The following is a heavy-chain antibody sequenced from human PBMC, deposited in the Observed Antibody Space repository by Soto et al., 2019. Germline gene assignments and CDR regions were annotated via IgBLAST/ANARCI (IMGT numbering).Heavy chain of an antibody. CDR3: ARSPRSSPYFDF. J-gene: IGHJ4*02. CDR1: GYTFSNFW. D-gene: IGHD6-13*01. V-gene: IGHV5-51*01. Sequence: LKISCQCSGYTFSNFWIGWVRQLPGQGLEWMGIIYPGDHETRYSPSFLGKVTISAETSINTAYLQWSSLEASDSAFYFCARSPRSSPYFDFWGQGALVTVSS. CDR2: IYPGDHET.